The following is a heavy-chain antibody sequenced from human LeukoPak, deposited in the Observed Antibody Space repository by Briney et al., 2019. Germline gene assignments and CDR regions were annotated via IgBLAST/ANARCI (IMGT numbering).Heavy chain of an antibody. CDR1: GGSISSSSYY. Sequence: SETLSLTCTVSGGSISSSSYYWGWIRQPPGKGLECIGSIYYSGSTYYNPSLKSRVTISVDTSKNQFSLKLSSVTAADTAVYYCARASHDYGDYSHFDYWGQGTLVTVSS. V-gene: IGHV4-39*07. D-gene: IGHD4-17*01. J-gene: IGHJ4*02. CDR2: IYYSGST. CDR3: ARASHDYGDYSHFDY.